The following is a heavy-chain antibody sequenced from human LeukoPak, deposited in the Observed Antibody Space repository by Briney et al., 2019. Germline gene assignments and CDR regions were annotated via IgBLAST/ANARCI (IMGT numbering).Heavy chain of an antibody. CDR2: MYYTGST. CDR1: GGSISTSSYY. J-gene: IGHJ5*02. CDR3: ARVTSRLGWFDP. D-gene: IGHD1-14*01. V-gene: IGHV4-39*07. Sequence: SETLSLTCTVSGGSISTSSYYWAWIRQPPGKGLEWIGSMYYTGSTYYKPSLKSRVTISVDTSKNQFSLKLRSVTAADTAVYYCARVTSRLGWFDPWGQGTLVTVSS.